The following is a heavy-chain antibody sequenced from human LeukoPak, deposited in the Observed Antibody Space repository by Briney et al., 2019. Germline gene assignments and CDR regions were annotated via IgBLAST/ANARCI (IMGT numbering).Heavy chain of an antibody. CDR2: ISSSSSAI. CDR1: GFAFSGYN. J-gene: IGHJ4*02. D-gene: IGHD4/OR15-4a*01. CDR3: ARDGNANYRRAAYFDY. Sequence: PGGSLRLSCAVSGFAFSGYNMNWVRQAPGKGLEWISYISSSSSAIYYADSVKGRFTISRDNANNSLYLQMNSLRAEDTAVYYCARDGNANYRRAAYFDYWGQGTLVTVSS. V-gene: IGHV3-48*01.